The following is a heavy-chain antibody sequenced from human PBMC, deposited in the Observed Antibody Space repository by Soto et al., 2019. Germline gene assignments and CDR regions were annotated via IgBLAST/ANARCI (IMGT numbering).Heavy chain of an antibody. Sequence: QVHLVQSGAEVKKPGASVKVSCQGSGYAFTTYGITLVRQAPGQGLEGMGWISAHNGNTNYAQKLQGRVTVTRDTSTSTAYMELRSLRYDDTAVYYCARGRYGDYWGQGALVTVSS. CDR1: GYAFTTYG. D-gene: IGHD1-1*01. V-gene: IGHV1-18*01. J-gene: IGHJ4*02. CDR2: ISAHNGNT. CDR3: ARGRYGDY.